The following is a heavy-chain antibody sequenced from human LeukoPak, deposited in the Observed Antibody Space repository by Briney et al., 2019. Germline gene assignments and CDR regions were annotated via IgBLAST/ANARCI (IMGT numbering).Heavy chain of an antibody. V-gene: IGHV1-2*02. J-gene: IGHJ4*02. CDR2: INPNSGGT. Sequence: ASVKVSCKTSGYTFTGYFTHWVRQAPGQGLEWMGWINPNSGGTSNLQEFQGRVAMTRDTSISTAYMDLSRLRSDDTAVYYCARGRAGDYFDYWGQGTLVTVSS. CDR1: GYTFTGYF. CDR3: ARGRAGDYFDY.